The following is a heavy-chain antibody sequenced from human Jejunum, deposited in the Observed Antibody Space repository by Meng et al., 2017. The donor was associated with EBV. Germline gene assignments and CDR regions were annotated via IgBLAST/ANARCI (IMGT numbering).Heavy chain of an antibody. CDR1: GFMFSNYW. J-gene: IGHJ5*02. CDR3: ARDKPHNWFDP. Sequence: GRLVEPGGGLVRLGGALDLSFAAPGFMFSNYWMHWVRQVPGKGLVWVSRINNDGSDTIYADSVKGRFTTSRDNAKNTLYLQMNSLRIEDTAVYFCARDKPHNWFDPWGQGTLVTVSS. CDR2: INNDGSDT. V-gene: IGHV3-74*01.